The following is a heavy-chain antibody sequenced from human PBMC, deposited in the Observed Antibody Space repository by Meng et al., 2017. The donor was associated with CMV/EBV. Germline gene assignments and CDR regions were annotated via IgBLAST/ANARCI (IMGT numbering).Heavy chain of an antibody. J-gene: IGHJ5*02. V-gene: IGHV3-21*04. CDR1: GFTFSDYS. D-gene: IGHD3/OR15-3a*01. CDR3: AKQDSGGFDP. CDR2: ISSSSTYI. Sequence: GESLKISCAASGFTFSDYSMNWVRQAPGKGLEWVSSISSSSTYIFYADSVKGRFTISRDNSKNTLYLQMNSLRAEDTAVYYCAKQDSGGFDPWGQGTLVTVSS.